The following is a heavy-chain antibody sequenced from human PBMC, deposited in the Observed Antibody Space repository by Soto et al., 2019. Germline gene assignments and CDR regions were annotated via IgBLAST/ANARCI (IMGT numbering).Heavy chain of an antibody. D-gene: IGHD2-15*01. Sequence: QVQLVQSGGEVKKPGASVRVSCKASGYTLNNYAISWVRQAPGQGPEWMGWISTYNGNTHYAQNLQGRVTMTRDTSTSTAYMELRSLRSDDTAVYYCARQWSTVVGPYHYWGQGTLVTVSS. J-gene: IGHJ4*02. CDR2: ISTYNGNT. V-gene: IGHV1-18*01. CDR3: ARQWSTVVGPYHY. CDR1: GYTLNNYA.